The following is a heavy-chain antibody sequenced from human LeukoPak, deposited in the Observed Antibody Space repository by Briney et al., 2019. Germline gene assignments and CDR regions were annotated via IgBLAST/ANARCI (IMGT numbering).Heavy chain of an antibody. CDR2: IYSGGST. CDR1: GFTVSSNY. Sequence: GGSLRLSCAASGFTVSSNYMSWVRQAPGKGLEWVSVIYSGGSTNYADSVKGRFTISRDNSKNTLYLQMNSLRAEDTAVYYCARDSYYDFWSGYFTRPNYYYYYMDVWGKGTTVTVSS. D-gene: IGHD3-3*01. V-gene: IGHV3-66*02. J-gene: IGHJ6*03. CDR3: ARDSYYDFWSGYFTRPNYYYYYMDV.